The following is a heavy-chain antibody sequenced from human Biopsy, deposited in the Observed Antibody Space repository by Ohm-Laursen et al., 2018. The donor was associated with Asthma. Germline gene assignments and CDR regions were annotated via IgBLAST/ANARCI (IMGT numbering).Heavy chain of an antibody. CDR2: INPNSGGT. J-gene: IGHJ6*02. CDR3: ARVDAIMISGDFYFYSGFDL. D-gene: IGHD3-16*01. CDR1: GYTFIGYP. Sequence: SVKVSCKTSGYTFIGYPIHWVRQAPGQGLEWMGRINPNSGGTNYAQKFQGRVTMTADESTSTAYMEMSSLRSEDTAVYYCARVDAIMISGDFYFYSGFDLWGQGTTVRVSS. V-gene: IGHV1-2*06.